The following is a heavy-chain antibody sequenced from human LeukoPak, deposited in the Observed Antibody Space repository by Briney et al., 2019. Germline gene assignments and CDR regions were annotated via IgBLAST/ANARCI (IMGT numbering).Heavy chain of an antibody. D-gene: IGHD5-18*01. J-gene: IGHJ4*02. V-gene: IGHV3-23*01. CDR2: ISGSGDDT. CDR1: GFPFSSYA. Sequence: GGSLRLSCVVSGFPFSSYAMSWVRQAPGKGLEWVSGISGSGDDTYYAASVKGRFTVSRDTSKNTLYLQMNSLRAEDTAVYYRAKDPLNTLMVSPTFDYWGQGTLVTVSS. CDR3: AKDPLNTLMVSPTFDY.